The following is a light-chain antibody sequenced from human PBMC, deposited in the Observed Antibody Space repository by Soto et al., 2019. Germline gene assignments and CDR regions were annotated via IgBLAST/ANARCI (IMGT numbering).Light chain of an antibody. J-gene: IGLJ1*01. CDR1: SSDVGSYNS. Sequence: QSVLTPPASESGSPGQSIAISCTGTSSDVGSYNSVSWYQQHPGKAPKLMIYEGSKRPSGVSNRFSGSKSGNTASLTISGLQAEDEADYSCSSYSSSSTLYVFGTGTKVHRP. CDR3: SSYSSSSTLYV. CDR2: EGS. V-gene: IGLV2-14*02.